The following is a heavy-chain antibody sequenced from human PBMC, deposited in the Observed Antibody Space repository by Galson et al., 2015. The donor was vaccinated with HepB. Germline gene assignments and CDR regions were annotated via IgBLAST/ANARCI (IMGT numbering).Heavy chain of an antibody. Sequence: SLRLSCAGSGLTLITYTMNWVRQAPGKGLEWVSSISSSSNYIYYADSVKGRFTISRDNAKNSLYLQMNSLRDEDTAVYYCARDRQWLMHYYGMDVWGQGTTVTVSS. CDR2: ISSSSNYI. CDR3: ARDRQWLMHYYGMDV. J-gene: IGHJ6*02. D-gene: IGHD6-19*01. V-gene: IGHV3-21*01. CDR1: GLTLITYT.